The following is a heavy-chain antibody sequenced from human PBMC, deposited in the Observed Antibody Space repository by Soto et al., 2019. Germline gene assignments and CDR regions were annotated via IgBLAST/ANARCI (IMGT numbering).Heavy chain of an antibody. Sequence: QLQLQESGPGLVKPSETLSLTCTVSGGSISSSSYYWGWIRQPPGKGLEWIGSIYYSGSTYYTPALKSRVTISVDTSKHQFALKLSSVTPADTAVYYCARHAVYSSGWYSPFAYWGQGTLVTVSS. D-gene: IGHD6-19*01. CDR2: IYYSGST. V-gene: IGHV4-39*01. CDR3: ARHAVYSSGWYSPFAY. J-gene: IGHJ4*02. CDR1: GGSISSSSYY.